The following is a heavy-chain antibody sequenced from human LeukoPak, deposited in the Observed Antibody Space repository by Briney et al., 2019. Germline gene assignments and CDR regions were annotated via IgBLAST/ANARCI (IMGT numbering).Heavy chain of an antibody. J-gene: IGHJ5*02. CDR2: IRFDGSEK. CDR3: AKDSIPDCSISSCYGADWFDP. D-gene: IGHD2-2*01. CDR1: GFTFSRYG. Sequence: GGSLRLSCAASGFTFSRYGMHWVRQAPGKGLEWVAFIRFDGSEKCYSGSVKGRFTISRDNSKNTLYLQMNSPRAEDTAVFYCAKDSIPDCSISSCYGADWFDPWGQGTLVTVSS. V-gene: IGHV3-30*02.